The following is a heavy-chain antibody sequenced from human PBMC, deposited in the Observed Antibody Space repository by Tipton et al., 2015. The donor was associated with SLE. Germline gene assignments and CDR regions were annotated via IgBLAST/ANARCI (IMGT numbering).Heavy chain of an antibody. CDR1: GGSISSHY. V-gene: IGHV4-59*08. J-gene: IGHJ6*03. CDR2: IYYSGST. CDR3: ATLTTVTTYYYYYMDA. D-gene: IGHD4-17*01. Sequence: TLSLTCTVSGGSISSHYWSWIRQPPGKGLEWIGYIYYSGSTNYNPSLKSRVTISVDTSKKQFSLKLSSVTAANTAVYYCATLTTVTTYYYYYMDAWGKGTTVTVSS.